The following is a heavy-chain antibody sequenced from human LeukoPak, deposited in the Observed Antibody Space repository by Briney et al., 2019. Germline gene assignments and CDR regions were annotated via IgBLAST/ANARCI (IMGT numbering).Heavy chain of an antibody. J-gene: IGHJ4*02. Sequence: ASVKVSCQASGYTFTTYGISWVRQAPGQGLEWMGWISASKGNTNYAQKFQGRVILTRDTSTSTAYMELRSLRSDDTAVYYCARHIQYSFERWGQGTLVTVSS. CDR2: ISASKGNT. CDR3: ARHIQYSFER. V-gene: IGHV1-18*04. D-gene: IGHD3-9*01. CDR1: GYTFTTYG.